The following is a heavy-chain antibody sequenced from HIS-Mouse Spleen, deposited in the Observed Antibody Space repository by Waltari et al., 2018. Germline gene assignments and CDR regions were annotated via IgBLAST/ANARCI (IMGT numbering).Heavy chain of an antibody. J-gene: IGHJ2*01. Sequence: QLQLQESGPGLVKPSETLSLTCTVSGGSISSGSYYWGWIRQPPGKGLEWIGSIYYSGSTYYTPSLKSGVTISVDTSKNQFSLKLSSVTAADTAVYYCAREIPYSSSWYDWYFDLWGRGTLVTVSS. CDR1: GGSISSGSYY. CDR2: IYYSGST. V-gene: IGHV4-39*07. D-gene: IGHD6-13*01. CDR3: AREIPYSSSWYDWYFDL.